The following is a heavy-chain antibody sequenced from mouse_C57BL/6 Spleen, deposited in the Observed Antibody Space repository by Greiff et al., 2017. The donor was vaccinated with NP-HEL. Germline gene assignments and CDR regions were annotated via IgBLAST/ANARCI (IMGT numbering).Heavy chain of an antibody. CDR2: INPGSGGP. CDR1: GYAFTNYL. CDR3: ARMTYYSTGGFAY. D-gene: IGHD2-5*01. V-gene: IGHV1-54*01. Sequence: QVQLQQSGAELVRPGTSVKVSCKASGYAFTNYLIEWVKQRPGQGLEWIGVINPGSGGPNYNEKFQGKATLTADKSSSTAYMQLSSLTSEDSAVYFCARMTYYSTGGFAYWGQGTLVTVSA. J-gene: IGHJ3*01.